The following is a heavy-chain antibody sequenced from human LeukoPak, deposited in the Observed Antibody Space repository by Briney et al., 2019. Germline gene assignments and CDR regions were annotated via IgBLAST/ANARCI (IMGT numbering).Heavy chain of an antibody. CDR3: ARDNVAGGH. D-gene: IGHD6-19*01. J-gene: IGHJ4*02. CDR1: GFTFSSFW. CDR2: IKPDGTEN. V-gene: IGHV3-7*01. Sequence: GGSLRLSCAASGFTFSSFWMTWVRQAPGKGLEWVANIKPDGTENYYVDSVKGRFTISRDNAKNSLYLQMNGLRAEDTAVYYCARDNVAGGHWGQGTLVTVSS.